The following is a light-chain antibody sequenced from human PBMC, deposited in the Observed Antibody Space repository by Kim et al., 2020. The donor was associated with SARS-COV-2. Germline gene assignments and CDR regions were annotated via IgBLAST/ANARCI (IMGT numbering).Light chain of an antibody. Sequence: SYELTQPPSVSVSPGQTARITCSGDKLGEKYTSWYQHKSSQSPVVVIYQDNKRPSGMTERFSGSSSGNTATLTISGTQPMDEADYYCQTWDSTTVIFGGG. CDR2: QDN. CDR1: KLGEKY. CDR3: QTWDSTTVI. V-gene: IGLV3-1*01. J-gene: IGLJ2*01.